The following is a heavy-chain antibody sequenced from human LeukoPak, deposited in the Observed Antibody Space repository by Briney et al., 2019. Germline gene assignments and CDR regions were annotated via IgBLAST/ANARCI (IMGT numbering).Heavy chain of an antibody. V-gene: IGHV3-53*01. CDR2: IYSGGST. J-gene: IGHJ4*02. CDR3: ARDDILTGYRDY. D-gene: IGHD3-9*01. CDR1: GFTVSSNY. Sequence: GGSLRLSCAASGFTVSSNYMSWVRQAPGKGLEWVSVIYSGGSTYFADSVKGRFTISRDNSKNTLYLQMNSLRAEDTAVYYCARDDILTGYRDYWGQGTLVTVSS.